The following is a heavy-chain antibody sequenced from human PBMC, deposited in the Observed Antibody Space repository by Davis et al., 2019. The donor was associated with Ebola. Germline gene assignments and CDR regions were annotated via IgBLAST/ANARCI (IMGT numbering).Heavy chain of an antibody. CDR2: ISSSGGST. V-gene: IGHV3-23*01. CDR3: ARDPRGDIVVVVAATPDY. CDR1: EFTFSSYT. J-gene: IGHJ4*02. D-gene: IGHD2-15*01. Sequence: GSLRLSCAASEFTFSSYTMGWVRQAPGKGLEWVSGISSSGGSTYYADSVKGRFTISRDNSKNTLYLQMNSLRAEDTAVYYCARDPRGDIVVVVAATPDYWGQGTLVTVSS.